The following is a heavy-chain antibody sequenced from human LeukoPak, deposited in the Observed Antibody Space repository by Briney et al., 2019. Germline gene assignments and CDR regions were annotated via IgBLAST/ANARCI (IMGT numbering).Heavy chain of an antibody. V-gene: IGHV4-34*01. CDR1: GGSFSGYY. Sequence: PSETLSLTCAVYGGSFSGYYWSWIRQPPGKGLEWIGETNHSGSTNYNPSLKSRVTISVDTSKNQFSLKLSSVTAADTAVYYCASLVDTAMVTVDYWGQGTLVTVSS. CDR3: ASLVDTAMVTVDY. CDR2: TNHSGST. D-gene: IGHD5-18*01. J-gene: IGHJ4*02.